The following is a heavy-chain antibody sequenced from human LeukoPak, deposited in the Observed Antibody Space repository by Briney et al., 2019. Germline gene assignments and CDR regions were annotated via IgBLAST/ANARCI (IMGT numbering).Heavy chain of an antibody. Sequence: ASVKVSCKASGYTFTSYYMHWVRQAPGQGLEWMGRINPNSGATNYAQKFQGRVTMTRDTSISTAYMELTTLRSDDTAVYYCAKSIEYCGADCYGYFDLWGRGTLVTVSS. D-gene: IGHD2-21*02. J-gene: IGHJ2*01. CDR1: GYTFTSYY. CDR2: INPNSGAT. V-gene: IGHV1-2*06. CDR3: AKSIEYCGADCYGYFDL.